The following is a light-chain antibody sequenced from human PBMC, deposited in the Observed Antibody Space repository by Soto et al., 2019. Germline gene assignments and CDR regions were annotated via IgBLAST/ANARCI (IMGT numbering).Light chain of an antibody. CDR2: LGS. V-gene: IGKV2-28*01. CDR3: LQALQTPL. J-gene: IGKJ2*01. Sequence: DIVMTQSPLSLPVTPGEPASISCRSSQSLLHSNGYNYLDWYLQKPGQSPQLLIYLGSNRASGVADRFSGSGSGTDFTLKISRVEAEDVGGYYCLQALQTPLFGQGTKLEIK. CDR1: QSLLHSNGYNY.